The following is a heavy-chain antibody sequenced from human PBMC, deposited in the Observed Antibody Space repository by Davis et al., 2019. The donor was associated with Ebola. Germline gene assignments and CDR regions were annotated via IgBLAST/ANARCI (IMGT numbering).Heavy chain of an antibody. CDR1: GGSLSSYY. V-gene: IGHV4-4*07. CDR2: IYTSGST. J-gene: IGHJ2*01. D-gene: IGHD3-22*01. CDR3: ARDGDYYDTSGYYLPYWYFDL. Sequence: MPSETLSLTCSVSGGSLSSYYWSWIRQPAGKGLEWIGRIYTSGSTNYSPSLKSRVTMSVDTSKNQFSLKLSSVTAADTAVYYCARDGDYYDTSGYYLPYWYFDLWGRGTLVTVSS.